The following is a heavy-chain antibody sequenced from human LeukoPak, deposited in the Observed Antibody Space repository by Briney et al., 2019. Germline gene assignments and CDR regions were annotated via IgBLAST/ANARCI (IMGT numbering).Heavy chain of an antibody. D-gene: IGHD3-22*01. V-gene: IGHV3-21*01. CDR2: ISSSSSYI. CDR1: GFTVSSNY. CDR3: ARFPRQWLPHFDY. Sequence: GGSLRLSCAASGFTVSSNYMSWVRQAPGKGLEWVSSISSSSSYIYYADSVKGRFTISRDNAKNSLYLQMNSLRAEDTAVYYCARFPRQWLPHFDYWGQGTLVTVSS. J-gene: IGHJ4*02.